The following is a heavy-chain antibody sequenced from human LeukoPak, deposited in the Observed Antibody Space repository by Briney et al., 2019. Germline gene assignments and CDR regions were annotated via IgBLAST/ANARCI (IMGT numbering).Heavy chain of an antibody. D-gene: IGHD6-19*01. CDR2: IIPIFGIA. J-gene: IGHJ6*02. CDR3: ASPNQWLAYYYYGMDV. V-gene: IGHV1-69*04. Sequence: ASVKVSCKASGGTFSSYAISWVRQAPGQGLEWMGRIIPIFGIANYAQKFQGRVTITADKSTSTAYMELSSLRSEDTAVYYCASPNQWLAYYYYGMDVRGQGTTVTVSS. CDR1: GGTFSSYA.